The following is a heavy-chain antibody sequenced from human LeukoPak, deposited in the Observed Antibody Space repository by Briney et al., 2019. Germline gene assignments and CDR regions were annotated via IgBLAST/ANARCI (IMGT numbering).Heavy chain of an antibody. V-gene: IGHV4-34*01. D-gene: IGHD3-16*01. J-gene: IGHJ4*02. Sequence: KTSETLSLTCAVYGGSFSGYYWSWIRQPPGKGLEWIGEINHSGSTNYNPSLKSRVTISVDTSKNQFSLKLSSVTAADTAVYYCARAGEGNSGGVCLDYWGQGTLVTVSS. CDR1: GGSFSGYY. CDR2: INHSGST. CDR3: ARAGEGNSGGVCLDY.